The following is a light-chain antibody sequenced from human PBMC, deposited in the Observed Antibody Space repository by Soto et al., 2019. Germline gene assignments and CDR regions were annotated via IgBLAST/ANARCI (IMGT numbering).Light chain of an antibody. CDR2: EVS. Sequence: QSALTQPTPASGSPGQSVTISCTGNSSDVGGYNYVSWYQQHPGKAPKLMIYEVSKRPSGVPDRFSGSKSGNTASLTVSGLQAEDEADYYCSSYAGSNNLVFGGGTKLTVL. CDR3: SSYAGSNNLV. CDR1: SSDVGGYNY. J-gene: IGLJ3*02. V-gene: IGLV2-8*01.